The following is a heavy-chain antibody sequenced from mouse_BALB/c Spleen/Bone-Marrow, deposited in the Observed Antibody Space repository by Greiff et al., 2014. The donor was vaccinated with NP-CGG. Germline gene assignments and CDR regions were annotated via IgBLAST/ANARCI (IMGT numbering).Heavy chain of an antibody. D-gene: IGHD1-1*01. CDR1: GFNIKDTY. V-gene: IGHV14-3*02. CDR2: IDPANGNT. J-gene: IGHJ3*01. CDR3: APYYYGSSLFAY. Sequence: EVQLQQSGAELVKPGASVKLSCTASGFNIKDTYMHWGKQRLERGLEGIVRIDPANGNTKYDPKFQGKATITADTSSNTAYLQLSSLTSEDTAVYYCAPYYYGSSLFAYWGQGTLVTVSA.